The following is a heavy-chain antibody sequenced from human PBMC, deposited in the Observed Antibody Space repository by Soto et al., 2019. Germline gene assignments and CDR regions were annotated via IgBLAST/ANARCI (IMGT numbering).Heavy chain of an antibody. J-gene: IGHJ3*01. V-gene: IGHV3-33*01. CDR2: LWNDGITK. D-gene: IGHD3-9*01. CDR1: GFSISTYG. Sequence: QVQLVESGGDVVQPGRSLRLSCAASGFSISTYGMHWVRQAPGKGLEWMAVLWNDGITKYSADYVKGRFTISRDNAENTLYLLMNSLRAEDTALYYGARGVRSFDWEYAFDVWGQGAMVTVSS. CDR3: ARGVRSFDWEYAFDV.